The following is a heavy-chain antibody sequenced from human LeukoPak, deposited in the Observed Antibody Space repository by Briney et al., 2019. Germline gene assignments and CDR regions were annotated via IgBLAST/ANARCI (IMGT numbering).Heavy chain of an antibody. Sequence: PGGSLRLSCAASGFTFDDYAMHWVRQAPGKGLEWVSGISWNSGSIGYADSVKGRFTISRDNAKNSLYLQMDSLRAEDTALYYCAKDIGGTAYYYMDVWGKGTTVTISS. D-gene: IGHD2-15*01. CDR1: GFTFDDYA. V-gene: IGHV3-9*01. CDR3: AKDIGGTAYYYMDV. CDR2: ISWNSGSI. J-gene: IGHJ6*03.